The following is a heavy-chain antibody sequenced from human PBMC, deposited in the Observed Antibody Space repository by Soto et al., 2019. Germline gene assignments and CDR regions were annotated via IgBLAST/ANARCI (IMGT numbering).Heavy chain of an antibody. Sequence: EVQLLESGGGLVQPGGSLRLSCAASGFTISSYGMTWVRQAPGKGLEWVSTIRGSDGSTYDADSVKGLFTISRDNSKNTGDLQMNSLRVEDAAVSFCAEDVRCDIRAGYYYYWGQGTLVSVSS. CDR2: IRGSDGST. CDR3: AEDVRCDIRAGYYYY. D-gene: IGHD3-9*01. V-gene: IGHV3-23*01. J-gene: IGHJ4*02. CDR1: GFTISSYG.